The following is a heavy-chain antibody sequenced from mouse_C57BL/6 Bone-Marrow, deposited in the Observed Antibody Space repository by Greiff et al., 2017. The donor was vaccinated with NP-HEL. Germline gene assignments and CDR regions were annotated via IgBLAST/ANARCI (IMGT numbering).Heavy chain of an antibody. CDR2: SRNKANDYTT. V-gene: IGHV7-1*01. Sequence: EVKLVESGGGLVQSGRSLRLSCATSGFTFSDFYMEWVRQAPGKGLEWIAASRNKANDYTTEYSASVKGRFIVSRDTSQSILYLQMNALRAEDTAIYYCARDRERRRGHWYFDVWGTGTTVTVSS. CDR1: GFTFSDFY. D-gene: IGHD3-3*01. J-gene: IGHJ1*03. CDR3: ARDRERRRGHWYFDV.